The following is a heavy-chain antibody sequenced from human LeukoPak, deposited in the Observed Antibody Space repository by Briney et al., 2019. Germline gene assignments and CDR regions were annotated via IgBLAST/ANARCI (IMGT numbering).Heavy chain of an antibody. D-gene: IGHD2-15*01. Sequence: GRSLRLSCAASGFTFSSYAMHWVRQAPGKGLEWVAVISYDGSNKYYADSVKGRFTISRDNSKNTLYLQMNSLRAEDTAAYYCVGYCSGGSCSNWGQGTLVTVSS. CDR2: ISYDGSNK. J-gene: IGHJ4*02. CDR1: GFTFSSYA. CDR3: VGYCSGGSCSN. V-gene: IGHV3-30*04.